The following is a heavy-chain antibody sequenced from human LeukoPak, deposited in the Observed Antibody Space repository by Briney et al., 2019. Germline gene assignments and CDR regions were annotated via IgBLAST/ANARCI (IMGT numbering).Heavy chain of an antibody. CDR2: IYPGDSDT. CDR1: GYSFTSYW. Sequence: GESLKISCKGSGYSFTSYWIGWVRQMPGKGLEWMGIIYPGDSDTRYSPSFQGQVTISADKSISTAYLQWSSLKALDTAMYYCARPYCSSTSCNDAFDIWGQGTMVTVSS. D-gene: IGHD2-2*01. CDR3: ARPYCSSTSCNDAFDI. V-gene: IGHV5-51*01. J-gene: IGHJ3*02.